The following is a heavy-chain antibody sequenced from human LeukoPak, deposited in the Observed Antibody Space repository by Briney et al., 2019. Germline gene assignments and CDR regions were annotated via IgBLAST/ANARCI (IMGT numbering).Heavy chain of an antibody. CDR3: TAKGNGYSGIYVFAH. CDR1: GFPVSVNY. Sequence: GGSLRLSCAASGFPVSVNYMSWVRQAPGKGLEWVAVLYSSGGTKYADSVKGRFTISRDSSDNTLHLQMNSLRAEDTAVYYCTAKGNGYSGIYVFAHWGQGTLVTVSS. CDR2: LYSSGGT. V-gene: IGHV3-66*01. D-gene: IGHD1-26*01. J-gene: IGHJ4*02.